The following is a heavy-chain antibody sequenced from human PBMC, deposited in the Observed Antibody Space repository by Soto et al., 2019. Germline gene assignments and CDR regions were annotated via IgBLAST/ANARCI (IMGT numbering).Heavy chain of an antibody. V-gene: IGHV2-26*01. Sequence: QGTLKESGPVLLKPTETLTLTCNVSGFSLTNALVGVSWLRRPPGMALEWLAHIFSNGEKSYRPSLRSRLTISRDTSKSRLVLTMTNVDPADTATYYCAVPTSHDWYGMDVWGQGTTVSVSS. J-gene: IGHJ6*02. D-gene: IGHD3-9*01. CDR3: AVPTSHDWYGMDV. CDR1: GFSLTNALVG. CDR2: IFSNGEK.